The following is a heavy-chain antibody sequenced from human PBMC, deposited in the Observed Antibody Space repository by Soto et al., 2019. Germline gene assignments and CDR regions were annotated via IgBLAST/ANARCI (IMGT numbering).Heavy chain of an antibody. CDR1: GGSISSYY. Sequence: SETLSLTCTVSGGSISSYYWSWIRQPPGKGLEWIGYIYYSGSTNYNPSLKSRVTISVDTSKNQFSLKLSSVTAADTAVYYCARHLGYSIAAAGRNWFDPWGQGTLVTVSS. V-gene: IGHV4-59*08. J-gene: IGHJ5*02. CDR2: IYYSGST. CDR3: ARHLGYSIAAAGRNWFDP. D-gene: IGHD6-13*01.